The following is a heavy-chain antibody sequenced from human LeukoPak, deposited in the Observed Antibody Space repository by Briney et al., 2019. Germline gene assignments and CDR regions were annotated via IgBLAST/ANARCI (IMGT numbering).Heavy chain of an antibody. V-gene: IGHV1-8*03. CDR1: GYTFTSYD. J-gene: IGHJ6*03. CDR2: MNPNSGNT. Sequence: ASVKVSCKASGYTFTSYDINWVRQATGQGLEWMGWMNPNSGNTGYAQKFQGRVTITRNTSISTAYMELSSLRSEDTAVYYCARGRYFDWLLPDYYYYYMDVWGKGTTVTISS. D-gene: IGHD3-9*01. CDR3: ARGRYFDWLLPDYYYYYMDV.